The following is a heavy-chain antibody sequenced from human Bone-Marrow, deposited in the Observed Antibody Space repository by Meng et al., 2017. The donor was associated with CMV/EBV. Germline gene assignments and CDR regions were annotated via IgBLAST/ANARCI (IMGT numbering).Heavy chain of an antibody. V-gene: IGHV2-5*01. D-gene: IGHD2-2*01. CDR1: GFSLSTSGVG. CDR2: IYWNDEK. J-gene: IGHJ3*02. Sequence: SGPTLVKPTQTLTLTCTFSGFSLSTSGVGVGWIRQPPGKALEWLALIYWNDEKRYSPSLKSSLTITKDTSKNQVVLTMTNIDPVDTATYYWATVGGYCRSTSCPFDAFDIWGQGTMVTVSS. CDR3: ATVGGYCRSTSCPFDAFDI.